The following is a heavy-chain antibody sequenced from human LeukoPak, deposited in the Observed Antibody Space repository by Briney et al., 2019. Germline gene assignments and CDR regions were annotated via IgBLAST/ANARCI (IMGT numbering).Heavy chain of an antibody. Sequence: SPSETLSLTCAVYGGSFSGYYWSWIRQPPGKGLEWIGEINHSGSTNYNPSLKSRVTISVDTSKNQFSLKLSSVPAVDTAVYYCASIHGEESSGYYVLDYWGQGTLVTVSS. D-gene: IGHD3-22*01. J-gene: IGHJ4*02. CDR2: INHSGST. CDR3: ASIHGEESSGYYVLDY. CDR1: GGSFSGYY. V-gene: IGHV4-34*01.